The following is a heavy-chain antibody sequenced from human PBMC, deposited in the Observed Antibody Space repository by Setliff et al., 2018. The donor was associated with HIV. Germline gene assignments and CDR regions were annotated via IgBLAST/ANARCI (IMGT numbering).Heavy chain of an antibody. D-gene: IGHD6-19*01. CDR3: ASHNSGWKRADY. CDR1: GFTSRSYE. Sequence: LRLSCAASGFTSRSYEMNWVRQAPGKGLEWVSYISSSGSTIYYADSVKGRFTISRDNAKNSLYLQMNSLRAEDTAVYYCASHNSGWKRADYWGQGTLVTVSS. J-gene: IGHJ4*02. V-gene: IGHV3-48*03. CDR2: ISSSGSTI.